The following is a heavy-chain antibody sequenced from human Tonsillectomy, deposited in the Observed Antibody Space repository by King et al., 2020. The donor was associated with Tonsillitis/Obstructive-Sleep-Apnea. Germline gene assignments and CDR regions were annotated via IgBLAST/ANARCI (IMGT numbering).Heavy chain of an antibody. J-gene: IGHJ5*02. CDR1: GYSFTSYW. Sequence: LQLVQSAAEVKKPGESLRISCEGSGYSFTSYWITWVRQMPGKGLEWMGRIEPIDSYTNYRPSFQGHVTISADKSISTAYLQWSSLKASDTAMYYCARGDCSSARCSSANWFDLWGQGTLLTVSS. D-gene: IGHD2-2*01. CDR2: IEPIDSYT. CDR3: ARGDCSSARCSSANWFDL. V-gene: IGHV5-10-1*03.